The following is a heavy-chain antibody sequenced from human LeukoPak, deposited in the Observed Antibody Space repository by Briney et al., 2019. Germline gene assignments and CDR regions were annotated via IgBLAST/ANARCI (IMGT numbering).Heavy chain of an antibody. J-gene: IGHJ4*02. CDR1: GYTFTGYY. CDR2: INPNSGGT. CDR3: ARQGVFGGYNYGYGY. V-gene: IGHV1-2*02. D-gene: IGHD5-18*01. Sequence: ASLKVSCKASGYTFTGYYLHWVRQAPGERRERMGWINPNSGGTNYAQKFQGRVTMTRDTSISTAHMELSGLRSDDTAVYYCARQGVFGGYNYGYGYWGQGTLVTVSS.